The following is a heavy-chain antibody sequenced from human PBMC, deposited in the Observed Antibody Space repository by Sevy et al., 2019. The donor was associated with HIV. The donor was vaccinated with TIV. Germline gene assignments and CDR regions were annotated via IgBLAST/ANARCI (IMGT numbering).Heavy chain of an antibody. V-gene: IGHV3-23*01. Sequence: GGSLRLSCAVSGFTFSNYAMNWVRQAPGKGLEWVSTIYGSGGITYYADSVRGRFTISRDNSKNTLYLQMNSLRAEDTAVYYCAGGRYDSSGPFDAFDIWGQGTRVTVSS. CDR1: GFTFSNYA. D-gene: IGHD3-22*01. CDR3: AGGRYDSSGPFDAFDI. J-gene: IGHJ3*02. CDR2: IYGSGGIT.